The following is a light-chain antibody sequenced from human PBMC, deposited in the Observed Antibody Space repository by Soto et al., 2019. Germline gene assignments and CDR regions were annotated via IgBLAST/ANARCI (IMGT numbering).Light chain of an antibody. CDR3: MQVLQPPLT. Sequence: DLVMTQSPLSLPVTPGEPASISCRSSQSLLHSNGKNYLGWFLQKPGQSPQLLIYLGSSRASGVPDRFSGSGSGTDFTLKISRVEAEDVWLYYCMQVLQPPLTFGGGTKVEIK. J-gene: IGKJ4*01. CDR1: QSLLHSNGKNY. CDR2: LGS. V-gene: IGKV2-28*01.